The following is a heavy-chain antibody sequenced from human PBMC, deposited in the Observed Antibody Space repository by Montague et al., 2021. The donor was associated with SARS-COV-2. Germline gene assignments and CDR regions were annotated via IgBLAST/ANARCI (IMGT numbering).Heavy chain of an antibody. V-gene: IGHV4-59*11. Sequence: SETLSLTCTASSGSISSHYWSWIRQPPGKGLEWIGYVNYGGSTNYNPSLKSRVSISLDTSKNRFSLRLNSVTAADTAVYYCARAVTTGIDWFDPWGQGTLVIVSS. CDR3: ARAVTTGIDWFDP. D-gene: IGHD4-17*01. CDR1: SGSISSHY. CDR2: VNYGGST. J-gene: IGHJ5*02.